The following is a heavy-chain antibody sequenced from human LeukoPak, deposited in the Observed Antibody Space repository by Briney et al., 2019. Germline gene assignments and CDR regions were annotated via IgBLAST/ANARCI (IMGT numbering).Heavy chain of an antibody. Sequence: GGSLRLSCAASGFTFSSYAMTWVRQAPGKGLEWVSAIRGSGDTTFYADSVKGRFTISRDNSKNTLYLQINSLRAEDTAVYYCAKVASLGYYTPWGQGTLVTVSS. J-gene: IGHJ5*02. D-gene: IGHD2-8*01. CDR1: GFTFSSYA. CDR3: AKVASLGYYTP. CDR2: IRGSGDTT. V-gene: IGHV3-23*01.